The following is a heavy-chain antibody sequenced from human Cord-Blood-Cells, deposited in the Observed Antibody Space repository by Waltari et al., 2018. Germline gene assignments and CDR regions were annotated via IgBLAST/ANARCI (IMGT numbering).Heavy chain of an antibody. CDR1: GGSFSGYY. D-gene: IGHD2-2*01. V-gene: IGHV4-34*01. CDR3: ARADPKGPDEDCSSTSCNYYYYYMDV. CDR2: INHSGST. Sequence: QVQLQQWGAGLLKPSETLSLTCAVYGGSFSGYYWSWIRQPPGKGLEWIGEINHSGSTNYNPYRKSRVTISVDTSKNQFSLKLSSVTAADTAVYYCARADPKGPDEDCSSTSCNYYYYYMDVWGKGTTVTVSS. J-gene: IGHJ6*03.